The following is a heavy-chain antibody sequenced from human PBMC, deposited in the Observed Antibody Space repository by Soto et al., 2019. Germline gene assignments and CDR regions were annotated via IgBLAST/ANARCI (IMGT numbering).Heavy chain of an antibody. CDR3: AKPPVGMVHYYYYMDV. CDR2: ISGSGGST. J-gene: IGHJ6*03. Sequence: GGSLRLSCAASGFTFSSYAMSWVRQAPGKGLEWVSAISGSGGSTYDADSVKGRFTISRDNSKNTLYLQMNSLRAEDTAVYYCAKPPVGMVHYYYYMDVWGKGTTVTVSS. CDR1: GFTFSSYA. D-gene: IGHD3-10*01. V-gene: IGHV3-23*01.